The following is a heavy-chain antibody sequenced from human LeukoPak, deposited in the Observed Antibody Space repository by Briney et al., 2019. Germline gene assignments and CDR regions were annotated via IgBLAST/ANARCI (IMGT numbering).Heavy chain of an antibody. Sequence: PGGSLRLSCAASGFTFSSYSTNWVRQAPGKGLEWVSGISWNSGSIGYADSVKGRFTVSRDNAKNSLDLQMNSLRAEDTAVYYCARMVYSNGWYYFANWGQGTLVTVSS. CDR3: ARMVYSNGWYYFAN. V-gene: IGHV3-21*04. D-gene: IGHD6-19*01. CDR2: ISWNSGSI. CDR1: GFTFSSYS. J-gene: IGHJ4*02.